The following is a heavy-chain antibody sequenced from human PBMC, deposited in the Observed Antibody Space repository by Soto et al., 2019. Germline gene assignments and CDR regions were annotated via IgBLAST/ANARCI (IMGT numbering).Heavy chain of an antibody. V-gene: IGHV4-39*01. CDR1: GGSISSSSYY. CDR2: IYYSGST. J-gene: IGHJ4*02. CDR3: AARNSSSSGALDY. Sequence: SETLSLTCTVSGGSISSSSYYWGWIRQPPGKGLEWIGSIYYSGSTYYNPSLKSRVTISVDTSKNQFSLKLSSVTAADTAVYYCAARNSSSSGALDYWGQGTLVTVSS. D-gene: IGHD6-6*01.